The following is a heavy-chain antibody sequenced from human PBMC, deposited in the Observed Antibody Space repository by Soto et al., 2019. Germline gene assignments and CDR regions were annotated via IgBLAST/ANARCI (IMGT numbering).Heavy chain of an antibody. CDR2: ISAYNGNT. Sequence: ASVKVSCKASGYTFTSYGISWVRQAPGQGLEWMGWISAYNGNTNYAQKLQGRVTMTTDTSTSTAYMELRSLRSDDTAVYYCARDRLYYDILTGYYFYYYYYGMDVWGQGTTVTVSS. D-gene: IGHD3-9*01. CDR1: GYTFTSYG. CDR3: ARDRLYYDILTGYYFYYYYYGMDV. V-gene: IGHV1-18*04. J-gene: IGHJ6*02.